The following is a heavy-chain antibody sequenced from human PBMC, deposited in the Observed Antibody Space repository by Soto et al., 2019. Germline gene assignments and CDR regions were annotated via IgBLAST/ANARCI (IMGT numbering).Heavy chain of an antibody. CDR3: AKDRVESGLGEIDY. Sequence: PGGSLRLSCAASGFRFSNNGMHWVRQAPGKGLEWVAILSYDGSKKYYADSVKGRFTISRDNSKNTLYLQMNSLRVEDTAVYYCAKDRVESGLGEIDYWGQGTLVTVSS. J-gene: IGHJ4*02. CDR1: GFRFSNNG. D-gene: IGHD3-16*01. V-gene: IGHV3-30*18. CDR2: LSYDGSKK.